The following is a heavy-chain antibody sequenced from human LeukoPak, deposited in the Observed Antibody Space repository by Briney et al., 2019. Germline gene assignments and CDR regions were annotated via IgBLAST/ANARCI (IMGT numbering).Heavy chain of an antibody. J-gene: IGHJ5*02. CDR1: GFTFTRYD. Sequence: ASVKVSCKASGFTFTRYDINWVRQASGQGLEWMGWMNLNNGNTGYAQKFQGRVTMTRDTYTSTAYMELRGLRPEDTAVYYCVRDAEGAGISVNFWFDPWGQGTLVTVSS. CDR2: MNLNNGNT. CDR3: VRDAEGAGISVNFWFDP. V-gene: IGHV1-8*01. D-gene: IGHD1-14*01.